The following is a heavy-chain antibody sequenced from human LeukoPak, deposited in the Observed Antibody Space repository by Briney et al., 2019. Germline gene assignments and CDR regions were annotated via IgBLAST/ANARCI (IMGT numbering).Heavy chain of an antibody. CDR3: ARALDDCSSTSCYFAHFDY. CDR1: GFTFSSYW. CDR2: IKQDGSEK. Sequence: GGSLRLSCAASGFTFSSYWMSWVRQAPGKGLEWVANIKQDGSEKYYVDSVKGRFTISRDNAKNSLYLQMNSLRAEDTAVCYCARALDDCSSTSCYFAHFDYWGQGTLVTVSS. D-gene: IGHD2-2*01. J-gene: IGHJ4*02. V-gene: IGHV3-7*01.